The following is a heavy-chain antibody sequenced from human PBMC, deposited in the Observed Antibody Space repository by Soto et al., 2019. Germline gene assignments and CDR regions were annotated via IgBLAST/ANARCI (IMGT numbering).Heavy chain of an antibody. Sequence: SETLSLTCTDSGGSINNHNRSWIRQPPGKGLEWIGYFYCTWSTTYNPSLGSRVTMSVDTSKNRVSLNLPSLTAADTAIYYCARANWYSEYWGQGTLVTGSS. V-gene: IGHV4-59*11. D-gene: IGHD7-27*01. CDR3: ARANWYSEY. J-gene: IGHJ4*02. CDR2: FYCTWST. CDR1: GGSINNHN.